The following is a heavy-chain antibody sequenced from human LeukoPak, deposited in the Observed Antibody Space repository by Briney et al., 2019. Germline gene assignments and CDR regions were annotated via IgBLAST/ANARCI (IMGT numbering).Heavy chain of an antibody. CDR3: ARAGLTTYPPNFDY. CDR2: ISSSSSTI. Sequence: GGSLRLSCAASGFTFSSYSMNWVRQAPGKGPEWVSYISSSSSTIYYADSVKGRFTISRDNAKNSLFPQMNSLRDEDTAVYYCARAGLTTYPPNFDYWGQGTLVTVSS. J-gene: IGHJ4*02. D-gene: IGHD1-1*01. V-gene: IGHV3-48*02. CDR1: GFTFSSYS.